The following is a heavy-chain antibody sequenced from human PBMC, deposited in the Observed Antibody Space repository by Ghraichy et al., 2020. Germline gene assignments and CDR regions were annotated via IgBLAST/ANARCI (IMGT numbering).Heavy chain of an antibody. Sequence: SETLSLTCTVSGGSISSYYWNWIRPPPGRGLEWIGYIYYNGNTNYNPSLKSRVTISKDTSNNQFSLRLSSVTAADTAVYYCARGLNSGHYYYYYMDVWGKGTTVTVSS. J-gene: IGHJ6*03. CDR1: GGSISSYY. CDR3: ARGLNSGHYYYYYMDV. V-gene: IGHV4-59*01. D-gene: IGHD1-26*01. CDR2: IYYNGNT.